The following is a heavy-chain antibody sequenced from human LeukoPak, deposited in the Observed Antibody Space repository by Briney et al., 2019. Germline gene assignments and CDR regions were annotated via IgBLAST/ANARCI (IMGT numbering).Heavy chain of an antibody. Sequence: SETLSLTCAVYGGSFSGYYWNWIRQPPGKRLEWIGEINHSGSTNYNPSLKSRVTISVDTSKNQFSLKLSSVTAADTAVYYCARAGIAAAGTFAFDIWGQGTMVTVSS. J-gene: IGHJ3*02. CDR1: GGSFSGYY. CDR3: ARAGIAAAGTFAFDI. D-gene: IGHD6-13*01. V-gene: IGHV4-34*01. CDR2: INHSGST.